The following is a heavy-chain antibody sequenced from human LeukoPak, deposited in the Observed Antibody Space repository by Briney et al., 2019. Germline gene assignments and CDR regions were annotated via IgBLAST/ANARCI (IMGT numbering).Heavy chain of an antibody. D-gene: IGHD6-13*01. CDR1: GGSFSGYY. CDR3: ARVYSRSWFDP. Sequence: SETLPLTCAVYGGSFSGYYWSWIRQPPGKGLEWIGEINHSGSTNYNPSLKSRVTISVDTSKNQFSLKLSSVTAADTAVYYCARVYSRSWFDPWGQGTLVTVSS. CDR2: INHSGST. V-gene: IGHV4-34*01. J-gene: IGHJ5*02.